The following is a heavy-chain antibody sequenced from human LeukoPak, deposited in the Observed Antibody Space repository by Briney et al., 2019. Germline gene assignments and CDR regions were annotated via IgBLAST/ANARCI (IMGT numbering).Heavy chain of an antibody. V-gene: IGHV3-48*01. CDR2: ISSSSSTI. J-gene: IGHJ5*02. CDR1: GFTFSSYS. Sequence: GMSLRLSCAASGFTFSSYSMNWVRQAPGKGLEWISYISSSSSTIYYADSVKGRLTISRDNVKNSLYLQMNSLRAEDTAVYYCARDIAATGINNWFDPRGQGTLVTVSS. D-gene: IGHD6-13*01. CDR3: ARDIAATGINNWFDP.